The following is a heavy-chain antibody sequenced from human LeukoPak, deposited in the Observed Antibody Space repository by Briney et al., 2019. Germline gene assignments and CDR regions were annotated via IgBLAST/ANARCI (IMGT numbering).Heavy chain of an antibody. CDR2: INYSGTN. CDR3: ERLRGGVQLWGD. Sequence: SETLSLTCTVSSGPFSSSSYFCGWMRPPPGLGLEWIATINYSGTNYYNPFLKSRVTTTVDTYNNQFSLKMISATAADTAVYFCERLRGGVQLWGDWGQGALVTVSS. V-gene: IGHV4-39*01. J-gene: IGHJ4*01. CDR1: SGPFSSSSYF. D-gene: IGHD5-18*01.